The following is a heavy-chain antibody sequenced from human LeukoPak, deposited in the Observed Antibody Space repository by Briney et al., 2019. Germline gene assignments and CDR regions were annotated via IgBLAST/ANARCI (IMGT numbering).Heavy chain of an antibody. CDR3: ARDRKGAYDYDSGLDAFDI. D-gene: IGHD3-10*01. J-gene: IGHJ3*02. CDR1: GFTFSDYY. V-gene: IGHV3-11*01. Sequence: GGSLRLSCVASGFTFSDYYMHWVRQAPGKGLDWVSYITSGGTIVYYADSVRGRFTVSRDNARNSLYPQMNSLRAEDTAVYYCARDRKGAYDYDSGLDAFDIWGQGTMVTVSS. CDR2: ITSGGTIV.